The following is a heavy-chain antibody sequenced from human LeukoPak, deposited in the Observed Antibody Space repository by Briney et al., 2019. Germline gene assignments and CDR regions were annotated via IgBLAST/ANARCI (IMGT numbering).Heavy chain of an antibody. D-gene: IGHD1-26*01. Sequence: GGSLRLSCVVSGFTISTNYMSWVRQAPGKGLEWVSVFYSGGNTYYADSVKGRFTISRDTSKNTLYLQMDSLRAEDTAVYYCARGAKWAYYFDYWGQGTLVTVSS. CDR2: FYSGGNT. V-gene: IGHV3-53*01. CDR1: GFTISTNY. J-gene: IGHJ4*02. CDR3: ARGAKWAYYFDY.